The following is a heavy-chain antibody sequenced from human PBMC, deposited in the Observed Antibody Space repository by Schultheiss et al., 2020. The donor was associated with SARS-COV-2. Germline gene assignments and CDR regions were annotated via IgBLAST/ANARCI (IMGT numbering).Heavy chain of an antibody. V-gene: IGHV4-39*07. Sequence: SETLSLTCTVSGGSISSSSYYWGWIRQPPGKGLEWIGSIYYSGSTYYNPSLKSRVTISVDTSKNQFSLKLSSVTAADTAVYYCARAVQLWPKSFDYWGQGTLVTVSS. CDR2: IYYSGST. CDR3: ARAVQLWPKSFDY. D-gene: IGHD5-18*01. J-gene: IGHJ4*02. CDR1: GGSISSSSYY.